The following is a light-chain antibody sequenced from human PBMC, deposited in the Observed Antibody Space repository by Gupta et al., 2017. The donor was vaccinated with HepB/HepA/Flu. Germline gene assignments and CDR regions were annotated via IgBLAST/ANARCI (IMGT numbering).Light chain of an antibody. CDR2: GNS. J-gene: IGLJ2*01. CDR3: QSYDSSLSGSV. V-gene: IGLV1-40*01. Sequence: QSVLTQPPSVSGAPGQRVTISCTWSSSNIGAGYDVHWYQQLPGTAPKPLIYGNSNRPSGVPDRFSGSKSGTSASLAITGLQAEDEADYYCQSYDSSLSGSVFGGGTKLTVL. CDR1: SSNIGAGYD.